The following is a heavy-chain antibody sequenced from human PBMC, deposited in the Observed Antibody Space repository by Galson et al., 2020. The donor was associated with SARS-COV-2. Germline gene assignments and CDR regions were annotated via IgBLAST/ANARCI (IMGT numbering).Heavy chain of an antibody. CDR3: AVGWELLDY. CDR1: GYSISSGYF. Sequence: SETLSLTCTVSGYSISSGYFWGWIRQPPGKGLEWMGSIYHSGSTYYNPSLKSRVTISVDTSKNQFSLKLSSVTAADTAVYYCAVGWELLDYWGQGTLVTFSS. D-gene: IGHD1-26*01. CDR2: IYHSGST. V-gene: IGHV4-38-2*02. J-gene: IGHJ4*02.